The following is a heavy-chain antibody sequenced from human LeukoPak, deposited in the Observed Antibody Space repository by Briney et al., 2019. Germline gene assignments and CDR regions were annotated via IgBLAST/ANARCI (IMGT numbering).Heavy chain of an antibody. V-gene: IGHV4-59*01. CDR1: GGSISSYY. CDR3: ARDAKSDYGGNSWHAFDI. J-gene: IGHJ3*02. D-gene: IGHD4-23*01. Sequence: PSETLSLTCTVSGGSISSYYWSWIRQPPGKGLEWIGYIFYSGSTDYNPSLKSRVTISVDTSKNQFSLILTSVTAADTAVYYCARDAKSDYGGNSWHAFDIWGQGTMVTVSS. CDR2: IFYSGST.